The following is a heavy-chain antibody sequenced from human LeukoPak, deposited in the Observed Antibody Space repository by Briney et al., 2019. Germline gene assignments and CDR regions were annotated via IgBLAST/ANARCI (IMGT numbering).Heavy chain of an antibody. D-gene: IGHD3-3*01. J-gene: IGHJ4*02. V-gene: IGHV3-74*01. CDR3: ARPLYGSGSYYFDY. CDR1: GFTFSSHW. Sequence: PGGSPRLSCAAPGFTFSSHWMHWGRQAPGKGLVWVSRINSDGSSTSYADSVKGRFTISRDNAKNTLYLQMSSLRAEDTSVYYCARPLYGSGSYYFDYWGQGTLVTVSS. CDR2: INSDGSST.